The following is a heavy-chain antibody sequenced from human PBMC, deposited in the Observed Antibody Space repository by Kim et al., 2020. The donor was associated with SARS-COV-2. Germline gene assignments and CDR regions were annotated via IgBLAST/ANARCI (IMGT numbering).Heavy chain of an antibody. Sequence: RQAPGKGLMWVSDVNADGSSTGYADSVKGRFTISRDNAKNTLYLQMNSLRVEDTAVYYCTRGYGSETNYWGQGSLVIVST. D-gene: IGHD3-10*01. CDR2: VNADGSST. J-gene: IGHJ4*02. CDR3: TRGYGSETNY. V-gene: IGHV3-74*01.